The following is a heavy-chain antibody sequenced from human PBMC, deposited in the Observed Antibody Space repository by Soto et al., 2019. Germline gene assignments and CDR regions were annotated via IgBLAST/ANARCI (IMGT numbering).Heavy chain of an antibody. CDR1: GYTFTSYY. CDR2: MNPNSGNT. V-gene: IGHV1-8*02. D-gene: IGHD4-17*01. Sequence: ASVKVSCXASGYTFTSYYMHWVRQAPGQGLEWMGWMNPNSGNTGYAQKFQGRVTMTRNTSISTAYMELSSLRSEDTAVYYCARAMDYGDYDGYWGQGTLVTVSS. CDR3: ARAMDYGDYDGY. J-gene: IGHJ4*02.